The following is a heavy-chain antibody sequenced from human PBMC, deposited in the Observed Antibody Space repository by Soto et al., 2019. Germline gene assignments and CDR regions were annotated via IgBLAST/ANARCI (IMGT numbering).Heavy chain of an antibody. V-gene: IGHV3-30*18. Sequence: QVQLVESGGGVVQPGTSLRLSCAASGFTFSTYNMHWVRQAPGKGLEWVAFISNDGNNKYYSDSVKGRFTLSRDNSKNTLYLEMDSLRVEDTAVYYCAKDNGITAQKYYFDYWGQGTLVTVSS. CDR1: GFTFSTYN. D-gene: IGHD1-20*01. J-gene: IGHJ4*02. CDR2: ISNDGNNK. CDR3: AKDNGITAQKYYFDY.